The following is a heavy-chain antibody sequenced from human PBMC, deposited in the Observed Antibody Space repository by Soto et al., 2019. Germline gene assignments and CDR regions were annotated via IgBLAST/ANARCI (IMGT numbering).Heavy chain of an antibody. CDR3: ARAPPTYYYDSSGPLAFDY. CDR2: IYYSGST. Sequence: PSETLSLTCTVSGGSISSGGYYWIWIRHHPGKGLEWIGYIYYSGSTYYNPSLKSRVTISVDTSKNQFSLKLSSVTAADTAVYYCARAPPTYYYDSSGPLAFDYWGQGTLVTVSS. CDR1: GGSISSGGYY. V-gene: IGHV4-31*03. J-gene: IGHJ4*02. D-gene: IGHD3-22*01.